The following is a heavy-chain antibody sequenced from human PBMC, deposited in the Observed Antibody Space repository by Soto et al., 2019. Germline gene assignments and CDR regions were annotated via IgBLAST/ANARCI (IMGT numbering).Heavy chain of an antibody. CDR3: AKATSIRFLEWLFFGPGMDV. CDR2: ISGSGGST. CDR1: GFTFSGYA. Sequence: GGSLRLSCAASGFTFSGYAMSWVRQAPGKGLEWVSAISGSGGSTYYADSVKGRFTISRDNSKNTLYLQMNSLRAEDTAVYYCAKATSIRFLEWLFFGPGMDVWGQGTTVTVSS. D-gene: IGHD3-3*01. V-gene: IGHV3-23*01. J-gene: IGHJ6*02.